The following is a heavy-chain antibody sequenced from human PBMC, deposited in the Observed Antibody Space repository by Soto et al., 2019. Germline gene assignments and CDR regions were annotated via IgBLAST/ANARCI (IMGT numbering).Heavy chain of an antibody. CDR2: INHSGST. CDR3: ARGPPQPDSYCGGDCYLGY. Sequence: SETLSLTCAVYGGSFSGYYWSWIRQPPWKGLEWIGEINHSGSTNYNPSLKSRVTISVDTSKNQFSLKLSSVTAADTAVYYCARGPPQPDSYCGGDCYLGYWGQGTRVTVSS. D-gene: IGHD2-21*02. CDR1: GGSFSGYY. J-gene: IGHJ4*02. V-gene: IGHV4-34*01.